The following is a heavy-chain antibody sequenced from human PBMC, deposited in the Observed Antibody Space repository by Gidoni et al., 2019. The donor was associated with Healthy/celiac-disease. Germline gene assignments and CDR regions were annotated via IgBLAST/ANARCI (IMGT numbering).Heavy chain of an antibody. CDR3: ARFGGTYDILTGYDYYYYGMDV. V-gene: IGHV1-69*01. Sequence: QVQLVQSGAEVKKPGSSVKVSCKASGGTFSSYAISWVRQAPGQGLEWMGGIIPIFGTANYAQKFQGRVTITADESTSTAYMELSSLRSEDTAVYYCARFGGTYDILTGYDYYYYGMDVWGQGTTVTVSS. D-gene: IGHD3-9*01. CDR1: GGTFSSYA. J-gene: IGHJ6*02. CDR2: IIPIFGTA.